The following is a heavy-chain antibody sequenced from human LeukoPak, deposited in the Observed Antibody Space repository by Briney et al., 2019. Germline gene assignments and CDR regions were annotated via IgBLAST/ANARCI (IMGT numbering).Heavy chain of an antibody. CDR3: ARVWRAGDSTEFRHFDY. V-gene: IGHV3-7*01. Sequence: PGGSPRLSCAASGFTFSNYWMSWVRQAPGKGLEWVANIKEDGSEENYVDSVKGRFSISRDNAKNSLDLQMDSLRVEDTAVYYCARVWRAGDSTEFRHFDYWGQGILVSVSS. J-gene: IGHJ4*02. CDR1: GFTFSNYW. D-gene: IGHD2/OR15-2a*01. CDR2: IKEDGSEE.